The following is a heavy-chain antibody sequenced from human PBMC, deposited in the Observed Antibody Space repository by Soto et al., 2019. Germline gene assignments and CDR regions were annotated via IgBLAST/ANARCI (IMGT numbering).Heavy chain of an antibody. D-gene: IGHD3-16*01. CDR3: ARLSGGVETKEAWFDP. V-gene: IGHV4-59*08. CDR2: IYYSGST. CDR1: GGSISSYY. Sequence: PSETLSLTCTVSGGSISSYYWSWIRQPPGKGLEWIGYIYYSGSTNYNPSLKSRVTISVDTSKNQFSLRLSSVTAADTAVYYCARLSGGVETKEAWFDPWGQGTLVTVSS. J-gene: IGHJ5*02.